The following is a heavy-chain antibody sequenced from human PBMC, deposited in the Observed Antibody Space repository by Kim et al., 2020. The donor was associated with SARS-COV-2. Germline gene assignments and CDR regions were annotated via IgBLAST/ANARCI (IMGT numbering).Heavy chain of an antibody. Sequence: SETLSLTCTVSGGSISSYYWSWIRQPPGKGLEWIGYIYYSGSTNYNPSLKSRVTISVDTSKNQFSLKLSSVTAADTAVYYCARTSLQTQSNEYYYDSSGYYDDAFDIWGQGTMVTVSS. CDR2: IYYSGST. CDR3: ARTSLQTQSNEYYYDSSGYYDDAFDI. CDR1: GGSISSYY. V-gene: IGHV4-59*13. D-gene: IGHD3-22*01. J-gene: IGHJ3*02.